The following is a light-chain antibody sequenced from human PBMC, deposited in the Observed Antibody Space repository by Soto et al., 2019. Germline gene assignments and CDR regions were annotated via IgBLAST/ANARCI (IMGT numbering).Light chain of an antibody. CDR2: GAS. CDR3: QQYNRWPPMYT. J-gene: IGKJ2*01. CDR1: QSVSSN. Sequence: EIVMTQSPATLSVSPGERATLSCRASQSVSSNLAWYQQKPGQSPRLLIYGASTRATGIPARFSGSGSGTEFTLTISSLQSEDFAVYYCQQYNRWPPMYTFGPGTKLEIK. V-gene: IGKV3-15*01.